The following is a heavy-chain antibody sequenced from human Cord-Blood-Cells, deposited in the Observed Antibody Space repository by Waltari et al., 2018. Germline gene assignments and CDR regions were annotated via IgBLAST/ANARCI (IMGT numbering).Heavy chain of an antibody. Sequence: QVQLVESGGGVVQPGRSLRLSCAASGFTFSSYAMHWVRQAPGKGLEWVAVISYDGSNKSYADSEKGRFTISRDNSKNTLYLQMNSLRAEDTAVYYCAGGGVYSGSPAKTGYWGQGTLVTVSS. CDR2: ISYDGSNK. V-gene: IGHV3-30*04. CDR1: GFTFSSYA. CDR3: AGGGVYSGSPAKTGY. J-gene: IGHJ4*02. D-gene: IGHD1-26*01.